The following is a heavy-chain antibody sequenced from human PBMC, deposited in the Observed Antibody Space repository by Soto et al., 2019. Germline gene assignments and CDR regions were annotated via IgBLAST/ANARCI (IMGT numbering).Heavy chain of an antibody. CDR1: GYTFNDFG. CDR3: ARDIAFDIDY. CDR2: IYSKAGKM. D-gene: IGHD2-15*01. Sequence: QVHLLQSGAEVQKPGASVKVSCKTSGYTFNDFGITWVRQAPGLGLEWLGWIYSKAGKMNFAPKFQNRVIMTPDTSTSTAFLELPSLTFVGSAIYFCARDIAFDIDYWGQGPLVTVS. J-gene: IGHJ4*02. V-gene: IGHV1-18*01.